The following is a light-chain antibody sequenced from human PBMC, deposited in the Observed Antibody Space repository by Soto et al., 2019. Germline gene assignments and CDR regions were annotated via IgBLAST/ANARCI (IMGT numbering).Light chain of an antibody. Sequence: QSVLTQPASVSGSPGQAITISCTGTSSDVGGYDYVSWFQQYPGKAPSLMLYDVYRRPSGVSYRFSGSKSGNTASLTISGLQAEDEADYYCSSYTTPSTVVFGGGTQLTVL. J-gene: IGLJ2*01. CDR3: SSYTTPSTVV. CDR2: DVY. V-gene: IGLV2-14*01. CDR1: SSDVGGYDY.